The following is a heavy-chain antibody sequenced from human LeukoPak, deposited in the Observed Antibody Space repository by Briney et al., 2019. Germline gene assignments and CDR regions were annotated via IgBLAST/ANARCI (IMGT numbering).Heavy chain of an antibody. Sequence: AASVKVSCKASGHTFTSYYMHWVRQAPGQGLEWMGIINPSGGSTSYAQKFQGRVTMTRDTSTSTVYMELSSLRSEDTAVYYCAREPLPHYYYGSGSYAFDIWGQGTMVTVSS. V-gene: IGHV1-46*01. D-gene: IGHD3-10*01. CDR2: INPSGGST. J-gene: IGHJ3*02. CDR1: GHTFTSYY. CDR3: AREPLPHYYYGSGSYAFDI.